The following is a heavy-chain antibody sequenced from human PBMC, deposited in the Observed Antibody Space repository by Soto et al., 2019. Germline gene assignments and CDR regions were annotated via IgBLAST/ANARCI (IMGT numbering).Heavy chain of an antibody. CDR1: GDSINSRSYY. V-gene: IGHV4-39*01. CDR3: ARQRTSVVTQAYFDV. CDR2: IYYSGRT. Sequence: SETLSLTCTVTGDSINSRSYYWGWIRQPPGKGLEWIGSIYYSGRTYNNPSLRSRVSMSIDTSKDQFSLKLKSVTAADTALYFCARQRTSVVTQAYFDVWGPGPLVTVSS. J-gene: IGHJ4*02. D-gene: IGHD2-21*02.